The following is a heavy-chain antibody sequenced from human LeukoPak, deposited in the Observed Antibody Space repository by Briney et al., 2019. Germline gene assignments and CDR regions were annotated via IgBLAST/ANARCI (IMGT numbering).Heavy chain of an antibody. CDR3: ARDYSNYKVAYYFDY. D-gene: IGHD1-7*01. Sequence: GGSLRLSCAASGFIFSSYWMSWVRQAPGKGLEWVANIIQDGSEKYYVDSVKGRFTISRDNAKSSLYLQMNSLRAEDTAVYYCARDYSNYKVAYYFDYWGQGTLVTVSS. J-gene: IGHJ4*02. CDR2: IIQDGSEK. V-gene: IGHV3-7*01. CDR1: GFIFSSYW.